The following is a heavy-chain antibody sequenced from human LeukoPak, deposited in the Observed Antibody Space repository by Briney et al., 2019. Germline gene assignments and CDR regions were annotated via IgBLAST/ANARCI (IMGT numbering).Heavy chain of an antibody. V-gene: IGHV4-39*01. CDR3: ARYSGSPLVYFDY. D-gene: IGHD1-26*01. Sequence: PPETLSLTCTVSGGSISSRSYYWGWIRQSPGKGLEWIGSVYYSGSTYYNLSLKSRVTISVDTSKIQFSLKLSSVTAADTAVYYCARYSGSPLVYFDYWGQGSLVTVSS. CDR1: GGSISSRSYY. J-gene: IGHJ4*02. CDR2: VYYSGST.